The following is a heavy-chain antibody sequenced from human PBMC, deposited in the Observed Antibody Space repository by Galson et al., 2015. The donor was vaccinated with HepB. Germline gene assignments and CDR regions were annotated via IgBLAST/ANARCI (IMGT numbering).Heavy chain of an antibody. CDR2: ISAYNGNT. J-gene: IGHJ6*03. CDR1: GYTFTSYG. CDR3: ARDFEGYCSSTSCYTDYYYYMDV. D-gene: IGHD2-2*02. Sequence: SVKVSCKASGYTFTSYGISWVRQAPGQGLEWMGWISAYNGNTNYAQKLQGRVTMTTDTSTSTAYMELRSLRSDDTAVYYCARDFEGYCSSTSCYTDYYYYMDVWGKGTTVTVSS. V-gene: IGHV1-18*01.